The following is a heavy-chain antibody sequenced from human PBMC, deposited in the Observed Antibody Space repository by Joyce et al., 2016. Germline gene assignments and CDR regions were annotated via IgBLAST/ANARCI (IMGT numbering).Heavy chain of an antibody. Sequence: QVQLQESGPGLVQPSQTPSLTCGVSGGSISDGGYYWSWIRQRPGQGLEWIGYINYSDNTYYNPSLKSRLTISIDMSKNQFALRLTSVTAADTAVYYCARVPLSSAFDYWGQGILVTVSS. CDR3: ARVPLSSAFDY. D-gene: IGHD1-26*01. CDR1: GGSISDGGYY. J-gene: IGHJ4*02. V-gene: IGHV4-31*11. CDR2: INYSDNT.